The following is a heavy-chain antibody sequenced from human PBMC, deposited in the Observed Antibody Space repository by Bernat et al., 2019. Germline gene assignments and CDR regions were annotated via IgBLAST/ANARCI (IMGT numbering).Heavy chain of an antibody. CDR3: ARAHGDRDAFDI. V-gene: IGHV4-39*07. CDR1: GGSISSSSYY. Sequence: QLQLQESGPGLVKPSETLSLTCTVSGGSISSSSYYWGWIRQPPGKGLEWIGSIYYSGSTYYNPSLKSRVTISVDTSKNQFSLKLRSVTAADTAVYYCARAHGDRDAFDIWGQGTMVTVSS. D-gene: IGHD4-17*01. J-gene: IGHJ3*02. CDR2: IYYSGST.